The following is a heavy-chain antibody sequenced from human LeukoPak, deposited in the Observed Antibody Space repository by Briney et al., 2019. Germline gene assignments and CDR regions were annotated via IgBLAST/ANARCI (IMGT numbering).Heavy chain of an antibody. CDR3: ARGGRNQLLHTNDY. Sequence: ASVKVSCTASGYTFASYGISWVRQAPGQGLEWMGIINPSGGSTSYAQKFQGRVTMTRDTSTSTVYMELSSLRSEDTAVYYCARGGRNQLLHTNDYWGQGTLVTVSS. V-gene: IGHV1-46*01. J-gene: IGHJ4*02. CDR2: INPSGGST. D-gene: IGHD2-2*01. CDR1: GYTFASYG.